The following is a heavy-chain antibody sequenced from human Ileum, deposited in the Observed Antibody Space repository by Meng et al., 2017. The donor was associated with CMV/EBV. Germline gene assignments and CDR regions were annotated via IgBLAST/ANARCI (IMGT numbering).Heavy chain of an antibody. CDR3: ARGNIKWETMPLEY. D-gene: IGHD1-26*01. Sequence: GGSLRLSCEASGFMFSSHGMHWVRQAPGKGLEWVAFIRDDARNEYYADSVKGQFTISRDNSQNALYLQINNLRLEDTALYYCARGNIKWETMPLEYWGQGTLVNVSS. CDR2: IRDDARNE. CDR1: GFMFSSHG. J-gene: IGHJ4*02. V-gene: IGHV3-30*02.